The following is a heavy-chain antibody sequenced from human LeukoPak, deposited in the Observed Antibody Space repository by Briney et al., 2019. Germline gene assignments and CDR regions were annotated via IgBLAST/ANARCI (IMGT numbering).Heavy chain of an antibody. Sequence: SETLSLTCTVSGGSISSYYWSWIRHPAGKGLEWIGRMYTSGSTNYNPSLKSRVTMSVDTSKNQFPLKLSSVTAADTAVYYCARRSPNRGYYVPLWFDPWGQGTLVTVSS. V-gene: IGHV4-4*07. J-gene: IGHJ5*02. CDR1: GGSISSYY. D-gene: IGHD3-22*01. CDR2: MYTSGST. CDR3: ARRSPNRGYYVPLWFDP.